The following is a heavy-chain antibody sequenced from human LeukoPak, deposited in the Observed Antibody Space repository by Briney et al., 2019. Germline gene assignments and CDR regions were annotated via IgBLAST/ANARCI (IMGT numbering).Heavy chain of an antibody. D-gene: IGHD3-10*01. V-gene: IGHV1-46*01. CDR1: GGTFSSYA. Sequence: ASVKVSCKASGGTFSSYAISWVRQAPGQGLEWMGIINPSGGSTSYAQKFQGRVTMTRDMSTSTVYMELSSLRSEDTAVYYCARDSNRGGKSYYYYYYMDVWGKGTTVTVSS. CDR3: ARDSNRGGKSYYYYYYMDV. J-gene: IGHJ6*03. CDR2: INPSGGST.